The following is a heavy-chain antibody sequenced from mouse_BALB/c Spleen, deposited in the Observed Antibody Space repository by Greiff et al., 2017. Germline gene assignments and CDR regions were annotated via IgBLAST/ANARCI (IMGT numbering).Heavy chain of an antibody. Sequence: VQLQQSGAELVRPGASVKLSCTASGFNIKDNYMHWVKQRPEQGLEWIGWIDPENGDTEYDPKFQGKATMTADTSSNTAYLRLSSLTSEDTAVYYCDAFYYGSYRDYWGQGTTLTVSS. D-gene: IGHD2-1*01. CDR2: IDPENGDT. J-gene: IGHJ2*01. CDR3: DAFYYGSYRDY. V-gene: IGHV14-4*02. CDR1: GFNIKDNY.